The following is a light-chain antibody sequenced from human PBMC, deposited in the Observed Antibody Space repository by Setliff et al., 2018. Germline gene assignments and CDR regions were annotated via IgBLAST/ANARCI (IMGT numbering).Light chain of an antibody. V-gene: IGLV2-11*01. CDR3: CSYVDTYISV. J-gene: IGLJ1*01. CDR2: DVT. CDR1: SSDVGRYNF. Sequence: QSALTQPRSVSGSPGQSVTISCTGTSSDVGRYNFVSWYQQHPGKAPKLIIYDVTKRPSGVPDRFSGSKSGNTASLTISGLQAEDEADYSCCSYVDTYISVFGTGTKVTVL.